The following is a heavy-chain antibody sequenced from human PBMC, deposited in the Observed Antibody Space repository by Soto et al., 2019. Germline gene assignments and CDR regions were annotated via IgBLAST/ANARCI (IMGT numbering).Heavy chain of an antibody. CDR1: GYTFTGYY. V-gene: IGHV1-2*04. J-gene: IGHJ4*02. CDR2: INPNSGGT. D-gene: IGHD4-17*01. CDR3: ARGSTVTTEGLFDY. Sequence: ASVKVSCKASGYTFTGYYMHWVRQAPGQGLEWMGWINPNSGGTNYAQKFQGWVTMTRDTSISTAYMELSRLRSDDTAVYYCARGSTVTTEGLFDYWGQGTLVTVSS.